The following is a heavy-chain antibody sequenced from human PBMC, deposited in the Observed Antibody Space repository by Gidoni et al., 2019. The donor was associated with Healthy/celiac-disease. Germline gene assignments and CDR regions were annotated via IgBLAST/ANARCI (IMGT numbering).Heavy chain of an antibody. CDR2: ISYDGSNK. J-gene: IGHJ4*02. Sequence: QVQLVESGGGVVQPGRSLRLSCAASGFTFSSYAMHWVRQAPGKGLEWVAVISYDGSNKYYADSVKGRFTISRDNSKNTLYLQMNSLRAEDTAVYYCAREEMATMGGYFDYWGQGTLVTVSS. V-gene: IGHV3-30*04. CDR1: GFTFSSYA. CDR3: AREEMATMGGYFDY. D-gene: IGHD5-12*01.